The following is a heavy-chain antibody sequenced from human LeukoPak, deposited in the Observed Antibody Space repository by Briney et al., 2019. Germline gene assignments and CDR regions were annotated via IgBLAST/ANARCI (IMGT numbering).Heavy chain of an antibody. D-gene: IGHD5-18*01. CDR1: GGTFSSYA. Sequence: ASVKVSCKASGGTFSSYAISWVRQAPGQGLEWMGGIIPIFGTANYAQKFQGRVTMTRDTSTSTVYMELSSLRSEDTAVYYCARVSSNSSPHDYWGQGTLVTVSS. V-gene: IGHV1-69*05. CDR3: ARVSSNSSPHDY. J-gene: IGHJ4*02. CDR2: IIPIFGTA.